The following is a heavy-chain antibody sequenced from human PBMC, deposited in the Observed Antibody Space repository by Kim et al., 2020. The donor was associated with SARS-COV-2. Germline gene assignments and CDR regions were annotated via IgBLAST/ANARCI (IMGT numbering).Heavy chain of an antibody. CDR1: GYTFTGYY. V-gene: IGHV1-2*06. D-gene: IGHD5-12*01. Sequence: ASVKVSCKASGYTFTGYYIHWVRQAPGQGLEWMGRLNPNSGDISFAQKFQGRVTMTRDTSISTAYMELSRLRSDDTAVYYCGRGSTLPGNSYGYVNYWGQGTLVTVSS. J-gene: IGHJ4*02. CDR3: GRGSTLPGNSYGYVNY. CDR2: LNPNSGDI.